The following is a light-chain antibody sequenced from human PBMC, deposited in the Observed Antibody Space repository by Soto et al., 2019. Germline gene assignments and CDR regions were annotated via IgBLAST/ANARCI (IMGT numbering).Light chain of an antibody. CDR3: QHYLNYPIT. CDR2: AAS. V-gene: IGKV1-27*01. CDR1: QGISND. Sequence: IQMTQSPSSLSASVGDRVPLTCMASQGISNDLAWYQQKPGKVPKLLIYAASTLQSGVPSRFSGSGSGTDFTLTITHLQSEDFATYYCQHYLNYPITFGQGTRLEIK. J-gene: IGKJ5*01.